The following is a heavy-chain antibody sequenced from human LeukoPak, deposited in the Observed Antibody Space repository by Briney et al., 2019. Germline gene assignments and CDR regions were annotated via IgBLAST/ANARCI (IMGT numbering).Heavy chain of an antibody. D-gene: IGHD2-2*01. CDR1: GFTFSSYA. V-gene: IGHV3-30*18. Sequence: GGSLRLSCAASGFTFSSYAMHWVRQTPGKGLEWVAVISYDGIDKYYVDSVKGRFTISRDNSKNTLYLQMNSLKSEDTAVYYCAKGSCSSTTCLKTDWGQGAPVTVSS. CDR2: ISYDGIDK. J-gene: IGHJ4*02. CDR3: AKGSCSSTTCLKTD.